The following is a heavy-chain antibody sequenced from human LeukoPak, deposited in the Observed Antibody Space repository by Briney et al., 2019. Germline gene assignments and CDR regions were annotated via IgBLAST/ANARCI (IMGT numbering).Heavy chain of an antibody. CDR3: AREVLGTTTGYFDY. V-gene: IGHV3-33*01. J-gene: IGHJ4*02. Sequence: GGSLRLSCAASGFTFSSYGMHWVRQAPGKGLEWVAVIWYDGSNKYYADSVKGRFTISRDNSKNTLYLQMNSLRAEDTAVYYCAREVLGTTTGYFDYWGQGALVTVSS. CDR2: IWYDGSNK. CDR1: GFTFSSYG. D-gene: IGHD1-26*01.